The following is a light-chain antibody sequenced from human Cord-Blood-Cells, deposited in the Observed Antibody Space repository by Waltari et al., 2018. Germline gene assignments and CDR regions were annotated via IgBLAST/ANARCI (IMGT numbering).Light chain of an antibody. CDR3: QQYYSTPFT. CDR2: WAS. Sequence: DIVMTQSPDSLAVSLGERATINCKSSQSVLYSSNNKNYLAWYQQKPGQPPKLLIYWASTRESGVPDRFSGSGSGTDVTLTISSPQAEDVAVYYCQQYYSTPFTFGPGTKVDIK. CDR1: QSVLYSSNNKNY. J-gene: IGKJ3*01. V-gene: IGKV4-1*01.